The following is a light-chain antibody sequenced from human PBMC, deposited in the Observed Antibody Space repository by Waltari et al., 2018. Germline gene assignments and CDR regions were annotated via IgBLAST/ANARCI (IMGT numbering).Light chain of an antibody. CDR2: EVS. CDR1: SMDVGSTNL. CDR3: CSYASSGTGV. J-gene: IGLJ2*01. Sequence: QSALPQPASVSGSPGQSITLSCTGTSMDVGSTNLVTWYQQYPGKAPKLMIYEVSKRPSGVSNRFSGSKSGNTASLTISGLQAEDEADYYCCSYASSGTGVFGGGTKVTVL. V-gene: IGLV2-23*02.